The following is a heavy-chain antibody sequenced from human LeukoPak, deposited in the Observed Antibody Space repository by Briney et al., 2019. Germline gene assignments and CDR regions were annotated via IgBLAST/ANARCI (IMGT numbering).Heavy chain of an antibody. CDR1: GGSISSGGYY. CDR3: ARVNMIDGRNHFDY. Sequence: SESLSLTCTVSGGSISSGGYYWSWIRQHPGKGLEWVGYIYYSGSTYYNPSLKSRVTISVDTSKNQFALKLSAVTAADTAVYYCARVNMIDGRNHFDYWGQGTLVTVSS. CDR2: IYYSGST. D-gene: IGHD3-22*01. V-gene: IGHV4-31*03. J-gene: IGHJ4*02.